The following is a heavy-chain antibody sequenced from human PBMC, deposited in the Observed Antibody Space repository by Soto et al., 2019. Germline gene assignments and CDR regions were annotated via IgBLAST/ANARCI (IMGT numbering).Heavy chain of an antibody. Sequence: QITLKESGPTLVKPTQTLTLTCTFSGFSLRTSGEGVGWIRQPPGKALEWLALIYWDDDKRYRSSLKSRLTIPKDTSKNPVVLRMTNMDPVDTATYFCAHRRNSGGDLSLPWDSWGQGTLVTVSS. CDR3: AHRRNSGGDLSLPWDS. J-gene: IGHJ4*02. V-gene: IGHV2-5*02. D-gene: IGHD2-21*01. CDR2: IYWDDDK. CDR1: GFSLRTSGEG.